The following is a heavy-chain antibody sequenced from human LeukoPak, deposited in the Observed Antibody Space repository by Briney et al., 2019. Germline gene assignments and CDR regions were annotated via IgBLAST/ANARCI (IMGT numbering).Heavy chain of an antibody. Sequence: PSETLSLTCAVYGGSFSGYYWSWIRQPPGKGLEWIGKINHSGSTNYNPSLKSRVTISVDTSKNQFSLKLSSVTAADTAVYYCARVYSSSHNWFDPWGQGTLVTVSS. CDR2: INHSGST. CDR3: ARVYSSSHNWFDP. CDR1: GGSFSGYY. D-gene: IGHD6-13*01. J-gene: IGHJ5*02. V-gene: IGHV4-34*01.